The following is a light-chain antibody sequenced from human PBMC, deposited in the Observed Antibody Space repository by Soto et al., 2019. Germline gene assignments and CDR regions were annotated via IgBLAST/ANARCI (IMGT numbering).Light chain of an antibody. CDR3: QSYDSSLSANV. V-gene: IGLV1-40*01. Sequence: QSALTQPPSVSGALGQKVTISCTGSSSNIGAGYDVNWYHQLPGTAPKLLIHGNSNRPSGVPDRFSGSKSGTSASLVITGLQAEDEADYFCQSYDSSLSANVFGTGTKVTVL. CDR1: SSNIGAGYD. J-gene: IGLJ1*01. CDR2: GNS.